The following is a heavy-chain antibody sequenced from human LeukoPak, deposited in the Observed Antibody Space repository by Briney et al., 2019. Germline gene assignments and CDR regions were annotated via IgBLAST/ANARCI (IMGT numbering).Heavy chain of an antibody. CDR1: GGTFSSYA. V-gene: IGHV1-69*06. J-gene: IGHJ5*02. CDR3: ARLSGGSGRKGWFDP. D-gene: IGHD3-10*01. CDR2: IIPIFGTA. Sequence: ASLRVSCTASGGTFSSYAISWVRQAPGQGLEWMGGIIPIFGTANYAQTFQGRVTITADKSTSTAYMELSSLRCEDTAVYYCARLSGGSGRKGWFDPWGQGTLVSVSS.